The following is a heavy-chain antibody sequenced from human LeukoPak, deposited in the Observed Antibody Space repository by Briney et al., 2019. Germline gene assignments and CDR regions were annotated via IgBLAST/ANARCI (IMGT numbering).Heavy chain of an antibody. CDR3: ATLSYYDSSGY. D-gene: IGHD3-22*01. Sequence: PGRSLRLSCAASGFTFSSYAMHWVRQAPGKGLEWVAVISYDGSNKYYADSVKGRFTISRDNSKNTLYLQMNSLRAEDTAVYYCATLSYYDSSGYWGQGTLVTVSS. J-gene: IGHJ4*02. V-gene: IGHV3-30-3*01. CDR2: ISYDGSNK. CDR1: GFTFSSYA.